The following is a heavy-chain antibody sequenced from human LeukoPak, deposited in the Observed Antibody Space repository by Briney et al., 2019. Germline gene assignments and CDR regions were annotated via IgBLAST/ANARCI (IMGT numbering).Heavy chain of an antibody. D-gene: IGHD3-22*01. J-gene: IGHJ3*02. CDR1: GYTFTVYY. V-gene: IGHV1-2*02. CDR2: INPNSGGT. CDR3: ARASPRITMIVVVDAFDI. Sequence: ASVKVSFKASGYTFTVYYMHWVRQAPGQGLEGMGWINPNSGGTNYAQKFQGRVTMTRDTSISTAYMELSRLRSDDTAVYYCARASPRITMIVVVDAFDIWGQGTMVTVSS.